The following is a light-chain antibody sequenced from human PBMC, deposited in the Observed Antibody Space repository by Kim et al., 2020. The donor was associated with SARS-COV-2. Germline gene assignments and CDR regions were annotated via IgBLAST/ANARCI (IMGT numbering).Light chain of an antibody. Sequence: QAVVTQEPSLTVSPGGTVTLTCGSSTGPVTSNHYPYWFHQRPGQAPRTLISDTSNKHSWTPARFSGSLLGDKAALTLSGAQPEDEAEYYYLLSYSGAWVFGGGTQLTVL. CDR3: LLSYSGAWV. CDR1: TGPVTSNHY. J-gene: IGLJ3*02. CDR2: DTS. V-gene: IGLV7-46*01.